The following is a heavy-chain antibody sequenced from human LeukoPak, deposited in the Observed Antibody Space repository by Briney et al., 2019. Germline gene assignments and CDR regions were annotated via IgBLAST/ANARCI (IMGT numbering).Heavy chain of an antibody. Sequence: PGGSLRLSCAAPGFTFRSYGMYWVRQAPGKGLEWVAVIWYDGSNKYYADSVKGRFTISRDNSKNTLFLQMNSLRAEDTAVYYCARPYYYDSSGYSPYGMDVWGQGTTVTVSS. J-gene: IGHJ6*02. CDR2: IWYDGSNK. CDR1: GFTFRSYG. CDR3: ARPYYYDSSGYSPYGMDV. V-gene: IGHV3-33*01. D-gene: IGHD3-22*01.